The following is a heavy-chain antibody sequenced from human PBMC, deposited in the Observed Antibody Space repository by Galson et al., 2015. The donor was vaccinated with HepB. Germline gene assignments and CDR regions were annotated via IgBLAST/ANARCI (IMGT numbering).Heavy chain of an antibody. CDR3: ARHAPVQLVPAAMWGARIAARPGWFDP. CDR2: IDPSDSYT. CDR1: GYSFTSYW. J-gene: IGHJ5*02. Sequence: QSGAEVKKPGESLRISCKGSGYSFTSYWISWVRQMPGKGLEWMGRIDPSDSYTNYSPSFQGHVTSSADKSISTAYLQWSSLKASDTAMYYCARHAPVQLVPAAMWGARIAARPGWFDPWGQGTLVTVSS. V-gene: IGHV5-10-1*01. D-gene: IGHD2-2*01.